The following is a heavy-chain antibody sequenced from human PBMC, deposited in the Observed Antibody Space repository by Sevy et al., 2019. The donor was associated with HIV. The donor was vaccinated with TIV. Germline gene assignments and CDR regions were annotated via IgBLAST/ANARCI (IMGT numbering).Heavy chain of an antibody. Sequence: GGSLRLSCAASGFTFSIYAMNWVRQAPGKGLEWVSGLSGSGGSTNYADSVKGRFTISRDNSKNTLYLQMSSLRAEDTAVYYCAKDRVWELGDAFDIWGQGTMVTVSS. CDR3: AKDRVWELGDAFDI. CDR2: LSGSGGST. CDR1: GFTFSIYA. J-gene: IGHJ3*02. D-gene: IGHD6-13*01. V-gene: IGHV3-23*01.